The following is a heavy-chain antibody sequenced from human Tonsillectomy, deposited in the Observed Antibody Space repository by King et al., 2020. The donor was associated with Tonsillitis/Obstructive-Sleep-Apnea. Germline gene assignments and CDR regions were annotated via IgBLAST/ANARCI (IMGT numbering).Heavy chain of an antibody. CDR2: IFYSGST. CDR1: SGSVSSGDYY. D-gene: IGHD4-23*01. J-gene: IGHJ4*02. Sequence: VQLQESGPGLVKPSQTLSLTCTVSSGSVSSGDYYWSWIRQHPGKGLEWIGYIFYSGSTYYNPSLKSRVTISVDTSKNQFSLKLSSVTAADTAVYYCAGVPRNSCFDYWGQGTLVTVSS. V-gene: IGHV4-31*03. CDR3: AGVPRNSCFDY.